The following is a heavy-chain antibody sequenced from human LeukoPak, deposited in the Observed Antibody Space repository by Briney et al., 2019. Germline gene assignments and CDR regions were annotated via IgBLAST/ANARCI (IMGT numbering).Heavy chain of an antibody. D-gene: IGHD2-2*01. CDR3: ARDLSSSTRGNYYYMDV. CDR1: GFTFSSYS. V-gene: IGHV3-21*01. Sequence: GGSLRLSCAASGFTFSSYSMNWVRQAPGKGLEWVSSISSSSSYIYYADSVKGRFTISRDNAKNSLYLQMNGLRAEDTAVYYCARDLSSSTRGNYYYMDVWGKGTTVTVSS. J-gene: IGHJ6*03. CDR2: ISSSSSYI.